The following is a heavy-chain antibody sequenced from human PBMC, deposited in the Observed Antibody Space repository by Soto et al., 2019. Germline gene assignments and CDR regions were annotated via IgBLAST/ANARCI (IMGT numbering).Heavy chain of an antibody. CDR2: IYSGGST. D-gene: IGHD1-1*01. J-gene: IGHJ4*02. Sequence: GGFLRLSCVTSGVTVSSNYMSWVRQAPGKGLEWVSVIYSGGSTYYADSVKGRFTISRHNSKNTLYLQMNSLRAEDTAVYYCAGGQDNLAVNFDYWGQGTLVTVSS. CDR3: AGGQDNLAVNFDY. CDR1: GVTVSSNY. V-gene: IGHV3-53*01.